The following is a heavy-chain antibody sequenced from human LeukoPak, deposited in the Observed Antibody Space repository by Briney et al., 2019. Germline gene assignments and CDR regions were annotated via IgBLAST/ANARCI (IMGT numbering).Heavy chain of an antibody. D-gene: IGHD3-10*01. Sequence: PGGSLRLSCAASGFTFSSYSMNWVRQAPGKGLEWVSSISSSSSYIYYADSVKGRFTISRDNAKNSLYLQMNSLRAEDTAVYYCAKASDYYGSGSYYIGYYYYYYMDVWGKGTTVTISS. CDR1: GFTFSSYS. J-gene: IGHJ6*03. CDR2: ISSSSSYI. V-gene: IGHV3-21*01. CDR3: AKASDYYGSGSYYIGYYYYYYMDV.